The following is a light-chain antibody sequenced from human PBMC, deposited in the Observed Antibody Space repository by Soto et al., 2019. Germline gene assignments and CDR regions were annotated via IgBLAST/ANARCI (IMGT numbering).Light chain of an antibody. V-gene: IGLV2-23*01. CDR3: GSYAGSYTLI. CDR2: QDT. Sequence: QSALTQPASVSGSPGQSITISCTGTSSDVGGYNLVSWYQQHPAKAPKLIIYQDTQRPSGVSDRFSGSKSGTTASLTISGLQTEDEADYYCGSYAGSYTLIFGAGTKLTVL. CDR1: SSDVGGYNL. J-gene: IGLJ2*01.